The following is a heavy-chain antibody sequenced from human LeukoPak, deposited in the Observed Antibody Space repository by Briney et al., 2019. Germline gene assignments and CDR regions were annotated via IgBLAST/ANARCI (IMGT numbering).Heavy chain of an antibody. V-gene: IGHV1-18*01. CDR2: ISAYNGNT. Sequence: AASVKVSCKAAGYSFTSYGISWVRQAPGQGLEWMGWISAYNGNTNYAQKMQGRVTMTTDTSTSTAYMELRSLRSEDTAVYYRATERYYDSGGYYNYWGQGTLVTVSS. D-gene: IGHD3-22*01. CDR1: GYSFTSYG. J-gene: IGHJ4*02. CDR3: ATERYYDSGGYYNY.